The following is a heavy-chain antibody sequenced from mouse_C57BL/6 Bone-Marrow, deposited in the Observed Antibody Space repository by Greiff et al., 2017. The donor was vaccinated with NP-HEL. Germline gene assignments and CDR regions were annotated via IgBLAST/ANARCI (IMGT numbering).Heavy chain of an antibody. J-gene: IGHJ3*01. V-gene: IGHV5-4*03. CDR2: ISDGGSYT. CDR3: ASSYYYGSSP. Sequence: EVMLVESGGGLVKPGGSLKLSCAASGFTFSSYAMSWVRQTPEKRLEWVATISDGGSYTYYPDNVKGRFTISRDNAKNNLYLQMSHLKSEDTAMYYCASSYYYGSSPWGQGTLVTVSA. CDR1: GFTFSSYA. D-gene: IGHD1-1*01.